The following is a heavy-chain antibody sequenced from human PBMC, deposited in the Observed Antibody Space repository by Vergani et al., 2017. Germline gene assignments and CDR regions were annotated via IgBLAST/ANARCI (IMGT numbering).Heavy chain of an antibody. V-gene: IGHV3-30*07. CDR3: ARDRFSSSSDLDY. CDR1: GFTFSSYA. CDR2: ISYDGSNK. D-gene: IGHD6-6*01. Sequence: QVQLVESGGGVVQPGRSLRLSCAASGFTFSSYAMHWVRQAPGKGLEWVAVISYDGSNKYYADSVKGRFTISRDNSKNTLYLQMNSLRAEDTAVYYCARDRFSSSSDLDYWGQGTLVTVSS. J-gene: IGHJ4*02.